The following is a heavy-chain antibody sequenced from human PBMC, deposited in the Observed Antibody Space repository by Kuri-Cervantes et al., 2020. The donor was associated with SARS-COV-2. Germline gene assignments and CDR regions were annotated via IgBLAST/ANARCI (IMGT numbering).Heavy chain of an antibody. V-gene: IGHV1-69*05. CDR3: AEERSDMTTVTPGAFDI. CDR2: IIPIFGTA. Sequence: SVKVSCKASGGTFSSYAISWVRQAPGQGLEWMGRIIPIFGTANYAQKLQGRVTMTTDTSTSTAYMELSSLRSEDTAVYYCAEERSDMTTVTPGAFDIWGQGTMVTVSS. D-gene: IGHD4-17*01. CDR1: GGTFSSYA. J-gene: IGHJ3*02.